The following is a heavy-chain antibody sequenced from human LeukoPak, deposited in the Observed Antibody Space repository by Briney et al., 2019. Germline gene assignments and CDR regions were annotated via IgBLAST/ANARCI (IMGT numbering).Heavy chain of an antibody. J-gene: IGHJ4*02. CDR1: GFTFSNAW. CDR3: ASTWVHPDY. Sequence: GGSLRLSCAASGFTFSNAWMSWVRQAPGKGLEWVSYISSSGSTIYYADSVKGRFTISRDNAKNSLYLQMNSLRAEDTAVYYCASTWVHPDYWGQGTLVTVSS. CDR2: ISSSGSTI. V-gene: IGHV3-11*01. D-gene: IGHD1-1*01.